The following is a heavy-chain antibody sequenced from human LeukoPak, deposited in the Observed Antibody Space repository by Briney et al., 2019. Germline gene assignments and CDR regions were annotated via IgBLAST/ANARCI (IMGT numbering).Heavy chain of an antibody. V-gene: IGHV3-9*03. CDR3: AKDRRSSGWYDFDY. D-gene: IGHD6-19*01. J-gene: IGHJ4*02. CDR1: GFTFDDYA. CDR2: ISWNSGSI. Sequence: GRSLRLSCAASGFTFDDYAMHWVRQAPGKGLEWVSGISWNSGSIGYADSVKGRFAISRDNAKNSLYLQMNSLRAEDMALYYCAKDRRSSGWYDFDYWGQGTLVTVSS.